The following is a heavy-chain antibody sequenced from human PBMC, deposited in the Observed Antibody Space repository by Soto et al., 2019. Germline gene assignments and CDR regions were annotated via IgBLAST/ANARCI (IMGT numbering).Heavy chain of an antibody. CDR1: GFIFSDHY. V-gene: IGHV3-72*01. CDR3: ARGSGGRDNSYYGLDV. Sequence: PGGSLRLSCAASGFIFSDHYMDWVRQAPGKGLEWVGRSRTKTKSYTTEYAASVKGRFIISRDDSKNSLYLQLNSLKTEDTAVYYCARGSGGRDNSYYGLDVWGRGTTVTVS. D-gene: IGHD2-15*01. J-gene: IGHJ6*02. CDR2: SRTKTKSYTT.